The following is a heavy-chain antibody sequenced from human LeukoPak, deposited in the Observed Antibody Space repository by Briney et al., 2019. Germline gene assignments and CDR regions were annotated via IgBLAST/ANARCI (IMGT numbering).Heavy chain of an antibody. CDR3: ARDTAAGLYYFDY. Sequence: GGSLRVSCAASGFTFSSYSMNWVRQAPGKGLEWVGNIKQDRSEKYYVDSVKGRVTVSRDNAKNSLYLQMNSLRAEDTAVYYCARDTAAGLYYFDYWGQGTLVTVSS. CDR1: GFTFSSYS. V-gene: IGHV3-7*01. D-gene: IGHD6-13*01. J-gene: IGHJ4*02. CDR2: IKQDRSEK.